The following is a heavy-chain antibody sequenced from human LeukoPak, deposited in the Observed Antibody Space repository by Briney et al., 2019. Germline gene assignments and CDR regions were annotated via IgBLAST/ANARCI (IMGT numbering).Heavy chain of an antibody. V-gene: IGHV3-23*01. CDR3: AKDPSLSYDSSGYYYHY. CDR2: ISGSGGNT. Sequence: GGSLRLSCAASGFTFSSYAMSWVRQAPGKGLEWVSGISGSGGNTYYADSVKGRFTISRDNSKHTLYLQMNSLRAEDTAVYYCAKDPSLSYDSSGYYYHYWGQGTLVTVSS. D-gene: IGHD3-22*01. CDR1: GFTFSSYA. J-gene: IGHJ4*02.